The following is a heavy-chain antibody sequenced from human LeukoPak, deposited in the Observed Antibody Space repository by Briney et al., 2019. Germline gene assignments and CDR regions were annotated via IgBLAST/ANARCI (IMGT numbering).Heavy chain of an antibody. V-gene: IGHV1-3*01. CDR1: GYTFTSYA. J-gene: IGHJ4*02. Sequence: ASVKVSCKASGYTFTSYAMHWVRQAPGQRLEWMGWINAGNGNTKYSQKFQGRVTITRDTSASIAYMELSSLRSEDTAVYYCARVSRGYSYGSFAGLRYWGQGTLVTVSS. CDR2: INAGNGNT. CDR3: ARVSRGYSYGSFAGLRY. D-gene: IGHD5-18*01.